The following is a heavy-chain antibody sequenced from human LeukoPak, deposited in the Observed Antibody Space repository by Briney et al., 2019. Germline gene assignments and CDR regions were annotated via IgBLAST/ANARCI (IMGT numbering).Heavy chain of an antibody. V-gene: IGHV4-39*01. Sequence: SDTLSLACTVSGGSISSSFHYWHWIRQPPGEGLEWIGSLYYSGSTSYSPSLKGRVTMSVDTSKNQFSLKLSSVTAADTAVYYCARLYASGSLGTYYDYWGQGSLVSVST. D-gene: IGHD3-10*01. CDR3: ARLYASGSLGTYYDY. CDR1: GGSISSSFHY. J-gene: IGHJ4*02. CDR2: LYYSGST.